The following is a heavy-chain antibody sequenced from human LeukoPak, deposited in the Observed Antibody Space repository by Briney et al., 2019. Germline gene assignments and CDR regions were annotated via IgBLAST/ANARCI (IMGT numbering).Heavy chain of an antibody. J-gene: IGHJ4*02. CDR1: GGSISSSSYY. CDR2: INHSGST. D-gene: IGHD2-15*01. CDR3: ARGSGRRDY. V-gene: IGHV4-39*07. Sequence: SETLSLTCTVSGGSISSSSYYWGWIRQPPGKGLEWIGEINHSGSTNYNPSLKSRVTISVDTSKNQFSLKLSSVTAADTAVYYCARGSGRRDYWGQGTLVTVSS.